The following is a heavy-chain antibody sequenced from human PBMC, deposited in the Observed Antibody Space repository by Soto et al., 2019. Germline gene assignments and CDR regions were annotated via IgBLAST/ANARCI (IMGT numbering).Heavy chain of an antibody. CDR1: GGSFSGCY. V-gene: IGHV4-34*01. Sequence: PSETLSLTCAVYGGSFSGCYWSWMRQPPGKGLEWIGEINHSGSTNYNPSLKSRVTISVDTSKNQFSLKLSSVTAADTAVYYCARVYYDFWSGYFSDYWGQGTLVTVSS. CDR2: INHSGST. CDR3: ARVYYDFWSGYFSDY. D-gene: IGHD3-3*01. J-gene: IGHJ4*02.